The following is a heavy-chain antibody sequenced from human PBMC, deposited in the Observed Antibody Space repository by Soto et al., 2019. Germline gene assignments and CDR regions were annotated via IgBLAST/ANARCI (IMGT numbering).Heavy chain of an antibody. CDR2: ISAYNGNT. J-gene: IGHJ6*02. Sequence: ASVKVSCKASGYTFTSYGISWVRQAPGQGLEWMGWISAYNGNTNYAQKLQGRVTMTTDTSTSTAYMELRSLRSDDTAVYYCASVLEWLFPDSYYYYGMDVWGQGTTVTVS. D-gene: IGHD3-3*01. CDR1: GYTFTSYG. V-gene: IGHV1-18*01. CDR3: ASVLEWLFPDSYYYYGMDV.